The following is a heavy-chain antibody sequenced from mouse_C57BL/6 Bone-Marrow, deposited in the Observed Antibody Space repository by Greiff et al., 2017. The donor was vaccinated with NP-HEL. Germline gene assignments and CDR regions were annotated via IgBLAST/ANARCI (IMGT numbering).Heavy chain of an antibody. J-gene: IGHJ4*01. Sequence: QVQLQQSGPELVKPGASVKISCKASGYSFTDYNMNWVKQSNGKGLEWIGRIYPGDGDTNYNGKFKGKATLTADKSSSTAYMQLSSLTSEDSAVYFCIYYYGSSYAYAMDYWGQGTSVTVSS. CDR2: IYPGDGDT. D-gene: IGHD1-1*01. CDR3: IYYYGSSYAYAMDY. CDR1: GYSFTDYN. V-gene: IGHV1-82*01.